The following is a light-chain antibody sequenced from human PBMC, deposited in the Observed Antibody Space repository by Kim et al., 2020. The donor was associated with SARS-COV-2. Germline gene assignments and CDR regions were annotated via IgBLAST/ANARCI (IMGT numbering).Light chain of an antibody. Sequence: GQSVTISCTGTSSDVGGYNYVSWYQLRPDTAPKLMIYAVSARPSGVPDRLSGSKSGNTAFLTISGLQAEDEGDYYCSSYAGSSSLLFGGGTQLTVL. CDR1: SSDVGGYNY. CDR2: AVS. CDR3: SSYAGSSSLL. J-gene: IGLJ3*02. V-gene: IGLV2-11*01.